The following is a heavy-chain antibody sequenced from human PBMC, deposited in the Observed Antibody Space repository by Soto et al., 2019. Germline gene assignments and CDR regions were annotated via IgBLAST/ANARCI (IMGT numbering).Heavy chain of an antibody. CDR2: IYYSGRT. Sequence: QVQLQESGPGLVKPSGTLSLTCAVSGGSISSSNWWRWVRQPPGKGLEWIGEIYYSGRTNYNPSLKSRVTISVDESKNQFSLKLSSLTAADTALYYCARDGGKSNFDYWGQGTLVTVSS. V-gene: IGHV4-4*02. D-gene: IGHD3-16*01. J-gene: IGHJ4*02. CDR3: ARDGGKSNFDY. CDR1: GGSISSSNW.